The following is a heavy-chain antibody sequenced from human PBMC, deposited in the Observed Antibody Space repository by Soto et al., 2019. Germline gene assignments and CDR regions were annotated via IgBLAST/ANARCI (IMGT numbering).Heavy chain of an antibody. D-gene: IGHD3-22*01. CDR1: GGSISSYY. J-gene: IGHJ5*02. CDR3: ARVSPLYYYDSSGYFGGWFDP. Sequence: PSETLSLTCTVSGGSISSYYWSWIRQPPGKGLEWIGYIYYSGSTNYNPSLKSRVTISVDTSKNQFSLKLSSVTAADTAVYYCARVSPLYYYDSSGYFGGWFDPWGQGTLVTVSS. CDR2: IYYSGST. V-gene: IGHV4-59*01.